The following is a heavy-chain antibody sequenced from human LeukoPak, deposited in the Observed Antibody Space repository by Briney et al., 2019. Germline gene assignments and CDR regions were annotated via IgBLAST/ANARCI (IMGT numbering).Heavy chain of an antibody. Sequence: PSETLSLTCAVYGGSFSGYYWSWIRQPPGKGLEWIGEINHSGSTNYNPSLKSRVTISVDTSKNQFSLKLSSVTAADTAVYYCARDSQRPDYWGQGTLVTVSS. J-gene: IGHJ4*02. CDR3: ARDSQRPDY. D-gene: IGHD1-1*01. CDR2: INHSGST. CDR1: GGSFSGYY. V-gene: IGHV4-34*01.